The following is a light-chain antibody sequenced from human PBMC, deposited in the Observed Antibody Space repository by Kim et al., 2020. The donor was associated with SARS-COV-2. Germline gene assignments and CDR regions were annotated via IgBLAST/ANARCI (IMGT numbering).Light chain of an antibody. Sequence: EIVLTQSPGTLSLSPGERATLSCRASQSVSSTYFAWYQQKPGQAPWLLMYGASSRATCIPDRFSGSGSETDFSLTISRRVPEDLAVFYCRLLSSPPTFGPG. CDR1: QSVSSTY. V-gene: IGKV3-20*01. CDR2: GAS. J-gene: IGKJ3*01. CDR3: RLLSSPPT.